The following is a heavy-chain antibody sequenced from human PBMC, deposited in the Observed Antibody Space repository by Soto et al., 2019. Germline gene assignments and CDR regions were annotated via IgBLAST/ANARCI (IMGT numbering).Heavy chain of an antibody. Sequence: ASVKVSCKASGYTFTSYGINWVRQAPGRGLEWMVWINPGNGNTKYSQQFQGRVIIDRDTSASTAYMELSSLRSEDTAVYYCARGGYFDSSNYLAYWGLGTLVTVPS. D-gene: IGHD3-22*01. CDR2: INPGNGNT. V-gene: IGHV1-3*01. CDR1: GYTFTSYG. CDR3: ARGGYFDSSNYLAY. J-gene: IGHJ4*02.